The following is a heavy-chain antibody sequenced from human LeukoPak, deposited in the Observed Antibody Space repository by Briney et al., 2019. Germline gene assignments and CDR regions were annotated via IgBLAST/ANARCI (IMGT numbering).Heavy chain of an antibody. CDR3: VRDRYCSSSSCNPAARGYFLY. V-gene: IGHV1-18*01. D-gene: IGHD2-2*01. Sequence: EASVKVSCKASGYTFTSYSFSWVRQAPGQGLEWMGWISAYNANTDYAQKVQGRVTMTTDTSTSTAYMELRSLRSDDTAVYYCVRDRYCSSSSCNPAARGYFLYWGQGTLVTVSS. CDR2: ISAYNANT. CDR1: GYTFTSYS. J-gene: IGHJ1*01.